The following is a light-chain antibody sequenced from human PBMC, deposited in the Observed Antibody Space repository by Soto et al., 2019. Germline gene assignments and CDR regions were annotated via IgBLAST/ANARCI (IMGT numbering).Light chain of an antibody. CDR3: QSYDSSVRV. J-gene: IGLJ1*01. Sequence: QSVLTQPPSVSGAPRQRVTISCTGSSSNIGAGYDVHWYQQLPGTAPKLLIYGNSNRPSGVPDRFSGPKSGTSASLAITWLKAEDESDYYCQSYDSSVRVFGTGTKLTVL. V-gene: IGLV1-40*01. CDR1: SSNIGAGYD. CDR2: GNS.